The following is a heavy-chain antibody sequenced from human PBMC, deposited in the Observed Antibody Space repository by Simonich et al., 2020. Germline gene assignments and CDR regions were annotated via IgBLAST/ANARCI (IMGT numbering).Heavy chain of an antibody. CDR3: ARATVYGSGSYAFDI. D-gene: IGHD3-10*01. CDR1: GYTFTGYY. J-gene: IGHJ3*02. V-gene: IGHV1-2*06. CDR2: INPNSGGT. Sequence: QVQLVQSGAEVKKPGASVKVSCKASGYTFTGYYMHWVRQAPGQGLEWMGRINPNSGGTNYAQKFQGRVTMTRDTSSSTAYMELSRLRSDDTAVYYCARATVYGSGSYAFDIWGQGTMVTVSS.